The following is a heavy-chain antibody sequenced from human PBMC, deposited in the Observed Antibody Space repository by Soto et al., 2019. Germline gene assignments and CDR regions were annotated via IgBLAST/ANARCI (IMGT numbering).Heavy chain of an antibody. Sequence: SETLSLTCTVSGGSISSGGYYWSWIRQHPGKGLEWIGYIYYSGSTYYNPSLKSRVTISVDTSKNQFSLKLSSMTAADTAVYYCARGVTMVRGVIHTPYFDYWGQGTLVTVSS. D-gene: IGHD3-10*01. J-gene: IGHJ4*02. CDR1: GGSISSGGYY. V-gene: IGHV4-31*03. CDR3: ARGVTMVRGVIHTPYFDY. CDR2: IYYSGST.